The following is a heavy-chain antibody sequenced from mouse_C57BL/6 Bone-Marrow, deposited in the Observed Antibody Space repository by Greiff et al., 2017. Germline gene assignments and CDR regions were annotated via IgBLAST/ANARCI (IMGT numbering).Heavy chain of an antibody. CDR1: GFTFSDYG. J-gene: IGHJ4*01. V-gene: IGHV5-17*01. Sequence: EVQLVESGGGLVKPGGSLKLSCAASGFTFSDYGMHWVRQAPEKGLEWVAYIGSGSSTIYYTGTVKGRFTISRDKAKNTLFLQMTSLRSEDTAMYYCASSYSVNAMDFWGQGTSVTVSS. CDR2: IGSGSSTI. D-gene: IGHD2-12*01. CDR3: ASSYSVNAMDF.